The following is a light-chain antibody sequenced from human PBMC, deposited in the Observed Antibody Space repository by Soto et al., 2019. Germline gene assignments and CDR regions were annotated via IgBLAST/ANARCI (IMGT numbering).Light chain of an antibody. CDR3: QHDNSYPYT. CDR2: DAS. CDR1: QSISTW. J-gene: IGKJ2*01. Sequence: DIQMTQSPSTLSAYVGERVTITCRASQSISTWLAWFQQKPGKAPDLLIYDASSLESGVPSRFSGSGSGTEFTLTISSLQPDDFATYYCQHDNSYPYTFGQGTKVDIK. V-gene: IGKV1-5*01.